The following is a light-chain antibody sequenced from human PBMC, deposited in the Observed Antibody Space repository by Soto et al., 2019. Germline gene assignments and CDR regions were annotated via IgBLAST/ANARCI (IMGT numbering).Light chain of an antibody. CDR3: QQYNDYPWT. J-gene: IGKJ1*01. CDR2: KAS. CDR1: QSISSW. Sequence: DIQMTQSPSTLSASVGDRVTITCRASQSISSWLAWYQQKPGKAPNLLIYKASTLQSGVPSRFSGGGSGTEFTLTVSSLQPDDFASYYCQQYNDYPWTFCQGTKVEI. V-gene: IGKV1-5*03.